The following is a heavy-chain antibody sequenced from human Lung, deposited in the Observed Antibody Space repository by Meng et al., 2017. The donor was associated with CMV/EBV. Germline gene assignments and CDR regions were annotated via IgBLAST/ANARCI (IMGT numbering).Heavy chain of an antibody. V-gene: IGHV3-20*01. J-gene: IGHJ4*02. CDR1: GFTFDDYG. Sequence: GESXKISCAASGFTFDDYGVSWVRQVPGKGLEWVSGINWNGDSTGYADSVKGRFTISRDNAKNSLYLQMNSLRAEDTALYHCARGGSSSWRQGVFDYWGQGTXVNVYS. CDR2: INWNGDST. D-gene: IGHD6-13*01. CDR3: ARGGSSSWRQGVFDY.